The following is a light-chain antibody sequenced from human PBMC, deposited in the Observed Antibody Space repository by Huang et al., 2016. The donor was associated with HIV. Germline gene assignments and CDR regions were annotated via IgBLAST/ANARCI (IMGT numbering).Light chain of an antibody. J-gene: IGKJ4*01. CDR1: QDIGSY. V-gene: IGKV1-9*01. CDR3: QQVETFPLT. Sequence: IQLTQSPSSLSASVGDRVTLTCRASQDIGSYFAWYQKKPGQASKLLIFGASSLQSWVPSRFSGIGSRTDLRLTISSLQPEDSASYYCQQVETFPLTFGGGTKVEVK. CDR2: GAS.